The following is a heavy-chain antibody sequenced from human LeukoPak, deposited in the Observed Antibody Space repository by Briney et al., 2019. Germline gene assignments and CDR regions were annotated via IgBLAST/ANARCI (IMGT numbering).Heavy chain of an antibody. CDR2: ISAYNGNT. J-gene: IGHJ4*02. Sequence: GASVKVSCKASGYTFTSYGISWVRQAPGQGLEWMGWISAYNGNTNYAQKLQGRVTMTTDTSTSTAYMELRSLRSDDTAVYYCARVHRVRGVIVPADYWGQGTLVTVSS. CDR1: GYTFTSYG. V-gene: IGHV1-18*01. D-gene: IGHD3-10*01. CDR3: ARVHRVRGVIVPADY.